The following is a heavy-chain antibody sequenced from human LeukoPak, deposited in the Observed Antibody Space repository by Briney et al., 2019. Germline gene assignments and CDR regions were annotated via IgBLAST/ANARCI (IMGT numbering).Heavy chain of an antibody. V-gene: IGHV5-51*01. CDR1: GYSFTNYW. CDR2: IFPGDSHT. D-gene: IGHD3-3*01. Sequence: GESLKISCKGSGYSFTNYWIGWVRQMPGKGLEWMGIIFPGDSHTRYSPSFQGQVTMSADKSISTAYLQWSSLRASDTAMYYCARSSVNWFDPWGQGTLVTVSS. CDR3: ARSSVNWFDP. J-gene: IGHJ5*02.